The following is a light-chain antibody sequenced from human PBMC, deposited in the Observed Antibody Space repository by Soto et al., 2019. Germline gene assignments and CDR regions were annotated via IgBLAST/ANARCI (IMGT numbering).Light chain of an antibody. J-gene: IGKJ4*01. CDR1: QDISSW. Sequence: DIQMTQSPSSVSASVGDRVTITCRASQDISSWLAWYQQKPGKAPKLLIYAASSLQHGVPSRFSGSGSGTDFTLTISSLQTEDFASYYCQQASSFPLAFSGGTKVEIK. V-gene: IGKV1-12*01. CDR3: QQASSFPLA. CDR2: AAS.